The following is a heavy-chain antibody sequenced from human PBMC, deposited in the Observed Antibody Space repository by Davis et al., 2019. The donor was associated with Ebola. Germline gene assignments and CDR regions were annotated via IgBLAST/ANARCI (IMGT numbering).Heavy chain of an antibody. CDR2: IYWDDDK. V-gene: IGHV2-5*02. CDR3: AHRRGYCSSTSCYQEEN. CDR1: GFSLRARGVG. Sequence: SGPTLVKPTQTLTVTCTFSGFSLRARGVGVGWIRQPPGKALEWVGVIYWDDDKRCSPSLKGRLTISKDTSRNQVVLTLTDMDPEDTATYYCAHRRGYCSSTSCYQEENWGQGTLVTVSS. D-gene: IGHD2-2*01. J-gene: IGHJ4*02.